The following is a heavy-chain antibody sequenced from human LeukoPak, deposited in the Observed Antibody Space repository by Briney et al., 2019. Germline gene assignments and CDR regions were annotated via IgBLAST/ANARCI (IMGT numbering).Heavy chain of an antibody. V-gene: IGHV4-59*02. D-gene: IGHD6-13*01. J-gene: IGHJ3*02. Sequence: SETLSLTCTVSGGSVSSYYWSWIRQPPGKGLEWIGYIYYSGSTNYNPSLKSRVTMLVDTSKNQFSLKLSSVTAADTAVYYCARYQTPIAAAGSRYAFDIWGQGTMVTVSS. CDR1: GGSVSSYY. CDR3: ARYQTPIAAAGSRYAFDI. CDR2: IYYSGST.